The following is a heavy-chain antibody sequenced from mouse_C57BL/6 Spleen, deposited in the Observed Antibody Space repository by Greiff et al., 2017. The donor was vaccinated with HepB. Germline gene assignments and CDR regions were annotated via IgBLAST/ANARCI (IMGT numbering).Heavy chain of an antibody. CDR3: AAYYGSSYLAY. J-gene: IGHJ3*01. V-gene: IGHV1-64*01. D-gene: IGHD1-1*01. Sequence: QVQLQQPGAELVKPGASVTLSCKASGYTFTSYWLHWVTQRPGQGLEWLGMIHPNSGSTNYTVKFKSKATQTVDKSSSTADMQLSSLTSVDSAVYYCAAYYGSSYLAYWGQGTLVTVSA. CDR2: IHPNSGST. CDR1: GYTFTSYW.